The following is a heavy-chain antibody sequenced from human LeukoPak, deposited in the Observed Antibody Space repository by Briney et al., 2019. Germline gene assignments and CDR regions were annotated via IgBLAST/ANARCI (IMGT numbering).Heavy chain of an antibody. Sequence: ASVKVSCKASGYTFTSYYMHWVRQAPGQGLEWVGIINPSGGSTSYAQKFQGRVTMTRDTSTSTVYMELSSLRSEDTAVYYCARAPYSGSYYHWFDPWGQGTLVTVSS. CDR3: ARAPYSGSYYHWFDP. J-gene: IGHJ5*02. CDR1: GYTFTSYY. V-gene: IGHV1-46*01. CDR2: INPSGGST. D-gene: IGHD1-26*01.